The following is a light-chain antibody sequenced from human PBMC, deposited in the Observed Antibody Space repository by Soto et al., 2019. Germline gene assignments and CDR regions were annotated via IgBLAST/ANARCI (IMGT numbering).Light chain of an antibody. CDR3: QQNSRHWT. J-gene: IGKJ1*01. CDR2: GAS. CDR1: QSVSSNY. V-gene: IGKV3-20*01. Sequence: EIVLTQSPGTLSLSPGERATLSCRASQSVSSNYLAWYQQKPGQAPGLLVHGASRRATGIPDRFSGSGSGTDFTLTISSLQPDDFATYDCQQNSRHWTFGQGTKVDIK.